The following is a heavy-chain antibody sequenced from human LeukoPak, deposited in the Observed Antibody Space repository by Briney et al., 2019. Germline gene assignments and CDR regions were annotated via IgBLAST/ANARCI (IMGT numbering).Heavy chain of an antibody. Sequence: SSETLSLTCNVSGGPINSNIYYWAWVRQPPGKGLEWIGSIYYSGSTYYNPSLKSRVTISVDTSKNQFSLKLSSVTAADTAVYYCARDDLVTAIPFDYWGQGTLVTVSS. CDR3: ARDDLVTAIPFDY. V-gene: IGHV4-39*07. D-gene: IGHD2-21*02. J-gene: IGHJ4*02. CDR2: IYYSGST. CDR1: GGPINSNIYY.